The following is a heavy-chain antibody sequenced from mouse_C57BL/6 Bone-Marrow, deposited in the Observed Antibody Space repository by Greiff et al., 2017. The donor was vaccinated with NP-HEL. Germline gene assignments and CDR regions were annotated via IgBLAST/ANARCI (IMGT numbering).Heavy chain of an antibody. CDR2: IDPSDSYS. J-gene: IGHJ1*03. CDR1: GYTFTSYW. D-gene: IGHD2-2*01. CDR3: AREGGVTTPFDV. V-gene: IGHV1-69*01. Sequence: QVQLQQPGAELVMPGASVKLSCKASGYTFTSYWMHWVKQRPGQGLEWIGEIDPSDSYSNYNQKFKGKSTLTVDKSSSTAYMQLSSLTSEDSAVDYCAREGGVTTPFDVWGTGTTVTVSS.